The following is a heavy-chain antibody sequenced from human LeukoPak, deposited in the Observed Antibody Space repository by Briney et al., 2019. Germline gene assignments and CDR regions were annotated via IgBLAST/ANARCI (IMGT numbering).Heavy chain of an antibody. J-gene: IGHJ4*02. CDR1: SVSISSGSYY. V-gene: IGHV4-61*02. D-gene: IGHD4-17*01. CDR3: ARESIYGDYGH. Sequence: NPSETLSLTCTVSSVSISSGSYYWSWIRQPAGKGLEWNGRIYTSGSTNYNPSRKSRVTISVDTSTNQFSLKLSSVTAADTAVYYCARESIYGDYGHWGQGTLVTVSS. CDR2: IYTSGST.